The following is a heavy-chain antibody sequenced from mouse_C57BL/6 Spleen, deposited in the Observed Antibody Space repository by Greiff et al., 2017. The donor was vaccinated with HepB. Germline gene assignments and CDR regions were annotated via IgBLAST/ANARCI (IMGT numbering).Heavy chain of an antibody. Sequence: EESGPGLVKPSQSLSLTCSVTGYSITSGYYWNWIRQFPGNKLEWMGYISYDGSNNYNPSLKNRISITRDTSKNQFFLKLNSVTTEDTATYYCARDYYGSSSFAYWGQGTLVTVSA. CDR3: ARDYYGSSSFAY. CDR2: ISYDGSN. J-gene: IGHJ3*01. CDR1: GYSITSGYY. V-gene: IGHV3-6*01. D-gene: IGHD1-1*01.